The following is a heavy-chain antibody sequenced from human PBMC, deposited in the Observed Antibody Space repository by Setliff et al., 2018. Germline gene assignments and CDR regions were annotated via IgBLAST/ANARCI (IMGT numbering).Heavy chain of an antibody. Sequence: SETLSLTCAVYGGSYSNYYWSWIRQPPGGGLEWLGEVSHSGSTNYKPSLKGRVSISLDTSKNQFSLKLISVTAADTAVYYCARANKKLDYYYYYYMDVWGKGTTVTVSS. CDR2: VSHSGST. CDR3: ARANKKLDYYYYYYMDV. CDR1: GGSYSNYY. D-gene: IGHD1-1*01. J-gene: IGHJ6*03. V-gene: IGHV4-34*01.